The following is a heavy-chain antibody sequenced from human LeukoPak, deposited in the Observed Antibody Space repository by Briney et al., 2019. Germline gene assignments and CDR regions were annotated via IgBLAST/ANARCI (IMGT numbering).Heavy chain of an antibody. CDR2: IYTSGST. D-gene: IGHD1-26*01. V-gene: IGHV4-4*09. J-gene: IGHJ4*02. CDR3: ARGAQTNDY. Sequence: SETLSLTCTVSGGSIRSYYWSWIRQPPGKGLEWIGYIYTSGSTNYNPSLKSRVTISVDTSKNQFSLKLSSVTAADTAVYYCARGAQTNDYWGQGTLVTVSS. CDR1: GGSIRSYY.